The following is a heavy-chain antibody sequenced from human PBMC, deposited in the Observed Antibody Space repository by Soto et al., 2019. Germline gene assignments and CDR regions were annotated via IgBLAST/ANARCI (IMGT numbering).Heavy chain of an antibody. CDR3: ARLQIEVAGTN. D-gene: IGHD6-19*01. CDR1: GYTLTTYY. Sequence: VASVKVSCKASGYTLTTYYMNWVRQAPGQGLEWMGMINPSGGSTHYAQRFQGRVTMTRDTSTSTVYMELSRLSSDDTAIYYCARLQIEVAGTNWGQGTLVTVSS. V-gene: IGHV1-46*01. J-gene: IGHJ4*02. CDR2: INPSGGST.